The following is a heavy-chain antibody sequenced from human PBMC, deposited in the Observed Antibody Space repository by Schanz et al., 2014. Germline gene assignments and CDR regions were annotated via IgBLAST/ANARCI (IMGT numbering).Heavy chain of an antibody. CDR3: ARGTMPGTFDI. D-gene: IGHD2-2*01. Sequence: QVQLVQSGTEVKKPGASVKVSCKASGYTFTSYGISWVRQAPGQGLEWMGWISPYNGNTNYAQKLQGRVTMTADTSTSTAYMELSSLRSEDTALYYCARGTMPGTFDIWGQGTMVTVSS. CDR2: ISPYNGNT. CDR1: GYTFTSYG. V-gene: IGHV1-18*01. J-gene: IGHJ3*02.